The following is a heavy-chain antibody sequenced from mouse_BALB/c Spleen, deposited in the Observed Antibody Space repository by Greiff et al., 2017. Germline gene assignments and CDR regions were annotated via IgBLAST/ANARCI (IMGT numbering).Heavy chain of an antibody. CDR2: ISSGSSTI. J-gene: IGHJ4*01. Sequence: EVKLMESGGGLVQPGGSRKLSCAASGFTFSSFGMHWVRQAPEKGLEWVAYISSGSSTIYYADTVKGRFTISRDNPKNTLFLQMTSLRSEDTAMYYCARGYDGYSFYAMDYWGQGTSVTVSS. V-gene: IGHV5-17*02. CDR3: ARGYDGYSFYAMDY. CDR1: GFTFSSFG. D-gene: IGHD2-3*01.